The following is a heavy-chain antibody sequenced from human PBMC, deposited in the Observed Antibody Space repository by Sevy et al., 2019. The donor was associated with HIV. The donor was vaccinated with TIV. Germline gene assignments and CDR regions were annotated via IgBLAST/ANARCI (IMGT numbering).Heavy chain of an antibody. D-gene: IGHD6-13*01. V-gene: IGHV5-51*01. J-gene: IGHJ4*02. CDR2: IYPSDSDT. CDR1: GYSFTSYW. Sequence: GESLKISCKGSGYSFTSYWIGWVRQMPGKGLEWMGIIYPSDSDTRYSPSFQGQVTISADKSISTAYLQWSSLKASDTAMYYCARRLYSSSTQKSQYYFDYWGQGTLVTVSS. CDR3: ARRLYSSSTQKSQYYFDY.